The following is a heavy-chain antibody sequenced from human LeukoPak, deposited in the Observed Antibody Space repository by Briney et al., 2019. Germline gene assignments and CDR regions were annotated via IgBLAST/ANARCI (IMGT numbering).Heavy chain of an antibody. CDR3: ERLSARRTALADY. Sequence: GESLRISCKTSGYSFTTYWISWVRQMPGKGLEWMGRIDPSDSYINYSPSFQGHVTVSVDRSISTAYLQWSSLKASDTAMYYCERLSARRTALADYWGQGTLVTVSS. V-gene: IGHV5-10-1*01. J-gene: IGHJ4*02. CDR1: GYSFTTYW. CDR2: IDPSDSYI. D-gene: IGHD5-18*01.